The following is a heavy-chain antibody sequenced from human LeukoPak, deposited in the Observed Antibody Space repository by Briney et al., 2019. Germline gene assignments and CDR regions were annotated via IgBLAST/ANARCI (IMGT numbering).Heavy chain of an antibody. Sequence: GGSLRLSCAASGFTVSSKYMSWVRQAPGKGLEWVSAISGSGSSTYYADSVKGRFTISRDNSKNTLYLQMNSLRAEDTAVYYCAKDQYSSSWYFDYWGQGTLVTVSS. D-gene: IGHD6-13*01. V-gene: IGHV3-23*01. J-gene: IGHJ4*02. CDR2: ISGSGSST. CDR1: GFTVSSKY. CDR3: AKDQYSSSWYFDY.